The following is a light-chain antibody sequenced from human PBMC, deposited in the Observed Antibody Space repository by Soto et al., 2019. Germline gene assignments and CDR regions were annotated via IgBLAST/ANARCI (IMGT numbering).Light chain of an antibody. Sequence: EIVMTQSPATLSVSPGARATLSCRASQSVGSALVWYRQKPGQAPRLLIYGASNRATGVPDRFSGSGSGTVFTLTISSPQSDDFAVYFTQQSVDCPRTFGDGTQV. CDR3: QQSVDCPRT. CDR2: GAS. J-gene: IGKJ4*02. V-gene: IGKV3-15*01. CDR1: QSVGSA.